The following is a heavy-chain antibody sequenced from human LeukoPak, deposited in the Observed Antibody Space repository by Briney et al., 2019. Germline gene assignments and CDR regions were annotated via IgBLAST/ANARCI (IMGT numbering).Heavy chain of an antibody. D-gene: IGHD4-17*01. CDR1: GFTFSTYA. J-gene: IGHJ4*02. CDR2: ISGHAFRT. Sequence: PGVSLRLSCAASGFTFSTYAMTWVRQAPGKGLEWVSGISGHAFRTHYADSVKGRFTISRDNSKNTVYLQMNSLRAEDTAVYYCAKDPDYGDYYFDFWGQGTLVTVSS. V-gene: IGHV3-23*01. CDR3: AKDPDYGDYYFDF.